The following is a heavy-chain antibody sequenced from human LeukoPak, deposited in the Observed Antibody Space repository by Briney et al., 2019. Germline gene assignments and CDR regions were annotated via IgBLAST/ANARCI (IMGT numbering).Heavy chain of an antibody. Sequence: ASVKISCKASGGTFSSNVISWVRQAPGQGLEWMGRIIPIIGTPDYAPKFQGRVTITADKSTHTAYMELTSLKSDDTAVYYCARAGGSSWYVSLYYWGQGTLVTVSS. CDR2: IIPIIGTP. V-gene: IGHV1-69*04. CDR3: ARAGGSSWYVSLYY. CDR1: GGTFSSNV. J-gene: IGHJ4*02. D-gene: IGHD6-13*01.